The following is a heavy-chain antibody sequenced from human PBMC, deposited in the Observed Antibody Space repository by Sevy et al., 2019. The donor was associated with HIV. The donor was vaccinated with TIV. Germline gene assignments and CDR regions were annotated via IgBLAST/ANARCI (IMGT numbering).Heavy chain of an antibody. CDR2: ISYDGSNK. J-gene: IGHJ3*02. Sequence: GGSLRLSCAASGFTFSSYGMHWVRQAPGKGLEWVAVISYDGSNKYYADSVKGRFTISRDNSKNTLYLQMNSLRAEDTAVYYCAKYFGYGGAFDIWGQGTMVTVSS. D-gene: IGHD5-18*01. CDR3: AKYFGYGGAFDI. CDR1: GFTFSSYG. V-gene: IGHV3-30*18.